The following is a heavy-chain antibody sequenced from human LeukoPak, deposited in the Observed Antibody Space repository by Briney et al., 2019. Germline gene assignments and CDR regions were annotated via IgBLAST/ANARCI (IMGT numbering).Heavy chain of an antibody. J-gene: IGHJ4*02. Sequence: PGGSLRLSCVVSGFTFSSYAMSWVRQAPGKGLEWVSAIGGSGDNTYYADSVKGRFTISRDNSKNTLFLQMHSLRAEDTAVYYCAKDPRLPDYFDYWGQGTLVTVSS. V-gene: IGHV3-23*01. CDR2: IGGSGDNT. CDR3: AKDPRLPDYFDY. CDR1: GFTFSSYA.